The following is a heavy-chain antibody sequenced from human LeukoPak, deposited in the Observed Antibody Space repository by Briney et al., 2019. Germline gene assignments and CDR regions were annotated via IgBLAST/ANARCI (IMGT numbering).Heavy chain of an antibody. D-gene: IGHD4-17*01. V-gene: IGHV4-59*01. J-gene: IGHJ4*02. CDR1: DGSITNDD. CDR2: VHYSGTA. Sequence: SESLSLTCTVSDGSITNDDWSWVRQPPGKGLEFIGHVHYSGTANYKPSLRSRVTISIATSKQQFFLKLKSVTAADTAVYYCARGYGDFRVEGRYFHSWGQGTLVTVSS. CDR3: ARGYGDFRVEGRYFHS.